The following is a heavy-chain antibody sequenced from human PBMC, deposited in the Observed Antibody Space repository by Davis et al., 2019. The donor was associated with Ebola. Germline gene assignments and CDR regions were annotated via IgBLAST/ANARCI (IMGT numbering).Heavy chain of an antibody. CDR3: AKDRRGYNSAADY. CDR2: ISGSGGST. V-gene: IGHV3-23*01. D-gene: IGHD5-24*01. J-gene: IGHJ4*02. CDR1: GFTFSSYV. Sequence: GESLKISCAASGFTFSSYVMSWVRQAPGKGLEWVSAISGSGGSTYYADSVKGRFTISRDNSKNTLYLQMNSLRAEDTAVYYCAKDRRGYNSAADYWGQGTLVTVSS.